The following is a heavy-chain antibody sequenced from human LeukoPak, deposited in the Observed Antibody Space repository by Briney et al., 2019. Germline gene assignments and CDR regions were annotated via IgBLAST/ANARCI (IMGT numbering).Heavy chain of an antibody. CDR2: IKQDGSEK. Sequence: PGGSLRLSCAASGFTFSSYWMSWVRQAPGKGLEWVANIKQDGSEKYYVDSVKGRFTISRDNAKNSLYLQMNSLRAEDTAVYYCARDPYYDSSGYYPDYWGQGTLVTVSS. D-gene: IGHD3-22*01. V-gene: IGHV3-7*03. CDR3: ARDPYYDSSGYYPDY. J-gene: IGHJ4*02. CDR1: GFTFSSYW.